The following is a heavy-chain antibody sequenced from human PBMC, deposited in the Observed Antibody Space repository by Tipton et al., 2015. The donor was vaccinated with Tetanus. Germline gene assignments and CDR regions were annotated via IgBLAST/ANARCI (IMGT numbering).Heavy chain of an antibody. CDR1: GYNFTVYY. CDR3: ARRRTTTALSYYWES. D-gene: IGHD1-1*01. CDR2: VYPGDSTT. J-gene: IGHJ5*02. Sequence: VQLVQSGAEVKKPGESLQISCKGSGYNFTVYYIGWVRQMPGKGLEWLGIVYPGDSTTKYSPAFQGQVTISADRSISTAYLQWSSLKTADPAMYYCARRRTTTALSYYWESWGQGTLVTVSS. V-gene: IGHV5-51*01.